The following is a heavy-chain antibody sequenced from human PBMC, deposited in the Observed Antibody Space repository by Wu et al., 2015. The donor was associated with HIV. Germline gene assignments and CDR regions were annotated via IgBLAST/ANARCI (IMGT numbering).Heavy chain of an antibody. CDR1: GYTFTSYD. CDR2: MNPNSGNT. Sequence: QVQLVQSGAEVKKPGASVKVSCKASGYTFTSYDINWVRQATGQGLEWMGWMNPNSGNTGYAQKFQGRVTMTRNTSIRTAYMELSSLRSEDTAVYYCARVHICSNTRCYVVRGVDVWGQGTTVTVSS. J-gene: IGHJ6*02. CDR3: ARVHICSNTRCYVVRGVDV. D-gene: IGHD2-2*01. V-gene: IGHV1-8*01.